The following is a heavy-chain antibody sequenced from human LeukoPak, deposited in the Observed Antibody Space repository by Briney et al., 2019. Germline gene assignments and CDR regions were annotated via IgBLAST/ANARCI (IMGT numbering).Heavy chain of an antibody. CDR2: ITSSSSTI. CDR3: ARQYYDILTGYYKPGDYFDY. V-gene: IGHV3-48*04. J-gene: IGHJ4*02. Sequence: GGSLRLSCAASGFTFSSYSMNWVRQAPGKGLEWVSYITSSSSTIYYADSVKGRFTISRDNAKNSLYLQMNSLRAEDTAVYYCARQYYDILTGYYKPGDYFDYWGQGTLVTVSS. CDR1: GFTFSSYS. D-gene: IGHD3-9*01.